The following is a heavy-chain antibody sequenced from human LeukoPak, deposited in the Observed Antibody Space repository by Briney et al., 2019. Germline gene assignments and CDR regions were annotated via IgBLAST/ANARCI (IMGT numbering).Heavy chain of an antibody. CDR2: MNPNSGNT. V-gene: IGHV1-8*01. Sequence: ASVKVSCKASGYTFTSYDINWVRQATGQGLEWMGWMNPNSGNTGYAQKFQGRVTMTRNTSISTAYMELSSLRSEDTAVYYCARGGNHYYDSSGYNYYYYYGMDVWGQGTTVTVSS. CDR3: ARGGNHYYDSSGYNYYYYYGMDV. CDR1: GYTFTSYD. J-gene: IGHJ6*02. D-gene: IGHD3-22*01.